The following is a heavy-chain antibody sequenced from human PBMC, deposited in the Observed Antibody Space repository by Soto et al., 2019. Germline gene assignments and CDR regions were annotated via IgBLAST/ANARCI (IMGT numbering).Heavy chain of an antibody. Sequence: QVQLVESGGGVVQPGRSLRLSCAASGFTFSSYAMHWVRQAPGKGLEWVAVISYDGSNKYYADSVKGRFTISRDNSKNTLYLQMNSLRAEDTAVYYCARDREGGIAAAGYRASYYYYGMDVWGQGTTVTVSS. V-gene: IGHV3-30-3*01. CDR1: GFTFSSYA. D-gene: IGHD6-13*01. CDR3: ARDREGGIAAAGYRASYYYYGMDV. J-gene: IGHJ6*02. CDR2: ISYDGSNK.